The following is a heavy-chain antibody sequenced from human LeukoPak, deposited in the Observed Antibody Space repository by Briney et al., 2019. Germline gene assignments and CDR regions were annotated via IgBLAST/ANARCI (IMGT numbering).Heavy chain of an antibody. CDR1: GGSFSGYY. J-gene: IGHJ6*03. CDR3: ARRFRYYYYMDV. CDR2: INHSGST. V-gene: IGHV4-34*01. Sequence: PSETLSLTCAVYGGSFSGYYWSWIRQPPGKGLEWIGEINHSGSTNYNPSLKSRVTISVDTSKNQFSLKPSSVTAADTAVYYCARRFRYYYYMDVWGKGTTVTVSS. D-gene: IGHD3-3*01.